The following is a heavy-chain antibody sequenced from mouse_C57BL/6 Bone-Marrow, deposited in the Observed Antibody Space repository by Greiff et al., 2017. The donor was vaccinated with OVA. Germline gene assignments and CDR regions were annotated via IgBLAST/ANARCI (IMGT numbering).Heavy chain of an antibody. CDR2: ISDGGSYT. Sequence: EVKLVESGGDLVKPGGSLKPSCAASGFTFSGYAMSWVRQTPEKRLEWVATISDGGSYTYHPDNVKGRFTISRDNAKNNLYLQMSHLKSEDTAMYYCARGGITGPHYWGQGTTLTVAS. CDR3: ARGGITGPHY. CDR1: GFTFSGYA. D-gene: IGHD1-1*01. J-gene: IGHJ2*01. V-gene: IGHV5-4*03.